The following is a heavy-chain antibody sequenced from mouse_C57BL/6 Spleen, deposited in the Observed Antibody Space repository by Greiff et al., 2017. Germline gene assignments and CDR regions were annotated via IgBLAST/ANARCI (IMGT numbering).Heavy chain of an antibody. D-gene: IGHD1-1*01. CDR2: IDPETGGT. CDR1: GYTFTDYE. J-gene: IGHJ2*01. CDR3: TRPPLTTVVAGSDY. V-gene: IGHV1-15*01. Sequence: VQLQQSGAELVRPGASVTLSCKASGYTFTDYEMHWVKQTPVHGLEWIGAIDPETGGTAYNQKFKGKAILTADKSSSTAYMELRSLTSEDSAVYYCTRPPLTTVVAGSDYWGQGTTLTVSS.